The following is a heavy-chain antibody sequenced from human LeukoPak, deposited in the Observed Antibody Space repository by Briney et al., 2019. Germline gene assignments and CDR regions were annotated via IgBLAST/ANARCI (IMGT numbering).Heavy chain of an antibody. CDR1: GFPSSSYS. J-gene: IGHJ4*02. Sequence: PGGSLRLSCAASGFPSSSYSMNWVRQAPGKGLEWVSYISASGSNIYYLDSVKGRFTVSRDNAMNSLFLQMDRPRAEDTAVYYCVRVKGTYFDFWGQGTLVTVSS. D-gene: IGHD1-1*01. CDR2: ISASGSNI. CDR3: VRVKGTYFDF. V-gene: IGHV3-48*01.